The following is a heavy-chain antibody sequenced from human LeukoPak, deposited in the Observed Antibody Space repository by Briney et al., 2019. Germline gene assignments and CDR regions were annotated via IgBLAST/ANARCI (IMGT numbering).Heavy chain of an antibody. CDR3: ARTQSQSGSYRYYFGY. V-gene: IGHV4-39*07. J-gene: IGHJ4*02. CDR2: IYYRGNT. CDR1: GDSISSSGYY. D-gene: IGHD1-26*01. Sequence: SETLSLTCTVSGDSISSSGYYWGWIRQPPGKGLEWIGSIYYRGNTNYNPSLKSRVTMSVDPSKNQFSLKLNSVTAADTAVYYCARTQSQSGSYRYYFGYWGQGTLVTVSS.